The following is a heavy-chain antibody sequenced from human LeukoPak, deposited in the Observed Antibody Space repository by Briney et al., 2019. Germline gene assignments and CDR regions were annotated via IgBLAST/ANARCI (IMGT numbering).Heavy chain of an antibody. D-gene: IGHD3-22*01. V-gene: IGHV1-69*13. CDR1: GGTFSSYA. CDR3: ARDRGYYDSCGYYWDY. J-gene: IGHJ4*02. Sequence: GASVKVSCKASGGTFSSYAISWVRQAPGQGLEWMGGIIPIFGTANYAQKFQGRVTITADESTSTAYMELSSLRSEDTAVYYCARDRGYYDSCGYYWDYWGQGTLVTVSS. CDR2: IIPIFGTA.